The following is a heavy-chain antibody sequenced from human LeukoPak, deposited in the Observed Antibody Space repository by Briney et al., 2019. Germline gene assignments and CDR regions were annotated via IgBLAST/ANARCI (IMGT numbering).Heavy chain of an antibody. CDR2: IWYDGSNK. V-gene: IGHV3-33*01. Sequence: GGSLRLACAVSGFTFSSYGMHWVRQAPGKGLERVSVIWYDGSNKYYADSVKGRFTISRDNSKNTLYLQMNSLRAEDTAVYYCAREPWRVDTAEYYFDYWGQGTLVTVSS. CDR3: AREPWRVDTAEYYFDY. CDR1: GFTFSSYG. J-gene: IGHJ4*02. D-gene: IGHD5-18*01.